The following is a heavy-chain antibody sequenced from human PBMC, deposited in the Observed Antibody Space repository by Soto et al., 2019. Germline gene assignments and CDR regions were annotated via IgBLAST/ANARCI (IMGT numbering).Heavy chain of an antibody. CDR1: GYSFSDYH. D-gene: IGHD2-8*01. V-gene: IGHV1-2*04. J-gene: IGHJ6*02. CDR3: ARGHSTDCSNGVCSFFYNHEMDV. Sequence: ASVKVSCKASGYSFSDYHIHWVRQAPGQGLEWLGRINPKSGGTSSAQKFQGWVTMTRDTSISTAYMELTRLRSDGTAVYFCARGHSTDCSNGVCSFFYNHEMDVWGQGTTVTVSS. CDR2: INPKSGGT.